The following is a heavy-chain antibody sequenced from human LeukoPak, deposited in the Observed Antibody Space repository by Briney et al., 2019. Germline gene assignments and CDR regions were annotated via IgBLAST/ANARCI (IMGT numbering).Heavy chain of an antibody. V-gene: IGHV4-4*07. Sequence: PSETLSLTCTVSGGSISSYYWSWIRKPAGKGLEWIGRIYTSGSTNYNPSLKSRVTMSVDTSKNQFSLKLSSVTAADTAVYYCARDLATGTNWYFDLWGRGTLVTVSS. CDR1: GGSISSYY. CDR3: ARDLATGTNWYFDL. CDR2: IYTSGST. J-gene: IGHJ2*01. D-gene: IGHD1/OR15-1a*01.